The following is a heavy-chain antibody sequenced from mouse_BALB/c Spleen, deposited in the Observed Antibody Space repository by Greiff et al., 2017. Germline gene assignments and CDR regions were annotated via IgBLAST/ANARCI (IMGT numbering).Heavy chain of an antibody. CDR3: ARDGNYGNYVGSWYFDG. V-gene: IGHV5-6-4*01. J-gene: IGHJ1*01. CDR1: GFTFSSYT. Sequence: EVMLVESGGGLVKPGGSLKLSCAASGFTFSSYTMSWVRQTPEKRLEWVATISSGGSYTYYPDSVKGRFTITRGNAKNTLYLQMSSLKSEDTAMYYCARDGNYGNYVGSWYFDGWGEGTTVTVSS. CDR2: ISSGGSYT. D-gene: IGHD2-1*01.